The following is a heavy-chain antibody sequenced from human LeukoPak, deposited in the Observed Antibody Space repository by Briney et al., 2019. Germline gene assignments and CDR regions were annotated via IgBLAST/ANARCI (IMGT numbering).Heavy chain of an antibody. D-gene: IGHD3-10*02. Sequence: GGSLRLSCAASGFSFSRYNMNWVRQAPGKGLEWVSVIYSGGSTYYADSVKGRFTISRDNAKNSLYLQMNSLRAEDTAVYYCAELGITMIGGVWGKGTTVTISS. J-gene: IGHJ6*04. V-gene: IGHV3-66*01. CDR2: IYSGGST. CDR1: GFSFSRYN. CDR3: AELGITMIGGV.